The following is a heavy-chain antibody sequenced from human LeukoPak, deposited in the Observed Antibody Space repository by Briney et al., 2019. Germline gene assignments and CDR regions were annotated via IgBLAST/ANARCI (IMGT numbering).Heavy chain of an antibody. V-gene: IGHV3-30*15. CDR3: ARGSRWLQLGPFDY. CDR1: GFTFSSYT. D-gene: IGHD5-24*01. Sequence: GGSLRLSCAASGFTFSSYTMHWVRQAPGKGLEWVAVMSYDGSDNYYADSVKGRFTISRDNSRTTVYLQMSSLRAEDTAVYYCARGSRWLQLGPFDYWGQGTLVTVCS. CDR2: MSYDGSDN. J-gene: IGHJ4*02.